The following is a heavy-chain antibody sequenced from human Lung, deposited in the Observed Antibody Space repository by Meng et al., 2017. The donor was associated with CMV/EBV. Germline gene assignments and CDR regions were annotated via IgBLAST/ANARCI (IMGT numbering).Heavy chain of an antibody. Sequence: QEQLQASGPRPVKPSETLSVTCIVSSDSITNYFWSWVRQPAGKGLEWIGRLYPDGSTDYNPSLSSRLTLSLDTSKIRFSLKLRSVTAADTAIYYCARTPVRFCNTHMCYAFDYWGQGALVTVSS. CDR2: LYPDGST. CDR1: SDSITNYF. D-gene: IGHD2-2*01. J-gene: IGHJ4*02. CDR3: ARTPVRFCNTHMCYAFDY. V-gene: IGHV4-4*07.